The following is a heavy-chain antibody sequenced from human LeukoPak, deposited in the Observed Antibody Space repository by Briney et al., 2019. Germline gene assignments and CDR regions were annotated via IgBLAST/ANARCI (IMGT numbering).Heavy chain of an antibody. J-gene: IGHJ6*02. CDR3: ARRLRFLEWLGRYGMDV. CDR1: GGSFSGYY. CDR2: INHSGST. Sequence: SETLSLTCAVYGGSFSGYYWSWIRQPPGKGLEWVGEINHSGSTNYNPSLKSRVTISVDTSKNQFSLKLSSVTAADTAVYYCARRLRFLEWLGRYGMDVWGQGTTVTVSS. V-gene: IGHV4-34*01. D-gene: IGHD3-3*01.